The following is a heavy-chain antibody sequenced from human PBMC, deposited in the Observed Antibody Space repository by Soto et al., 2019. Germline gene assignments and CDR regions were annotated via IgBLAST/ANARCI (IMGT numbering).Heavy chain of an antibody. CDR3: ARAGYYGSGSYYNVEDY. Sequence: ASVKVSCKASGYTFTSYGISWVRQAPGQGLEWMGWISAYNGNTNYAQKLQGRVTMTTDTSTSTAYMELRSLRSDDTAVYYCARAGYYGSGSYYNVEDYWGQGTLVTVSS. D-gene: IGHD3-10*01. CDR1: GYTFTSYG. J-gene: IGHJ4*02. V-gene: IGHV1-18*01. CDR2: ISAYNGNT.